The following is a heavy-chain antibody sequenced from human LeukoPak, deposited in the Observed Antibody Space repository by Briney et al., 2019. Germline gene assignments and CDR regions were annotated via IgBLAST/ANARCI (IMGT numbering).Heavy chain of an antibody. CDR2: INPSGGST. D-gene: IGHD2-15*01. CDR3: ARDPSSGHIVGWFDP. CDR1: GYTFTSYY. J-gene: IGHJ5*02. Sequence: GASVKVSCKASGYTFTSYYMHWVRQAPGQGLEWMGIINPSGGSTSYAQKFQGRVTMTRDTSTSTVYMELSSLRSEDTAVYYCARDPSSGHIVGWFDPWGQGTLVTVPS. V-gene: IGHV1-46*03.